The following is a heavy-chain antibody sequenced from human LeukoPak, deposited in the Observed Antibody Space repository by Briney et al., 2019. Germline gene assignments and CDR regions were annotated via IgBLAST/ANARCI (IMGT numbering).Heavy chain of an antibody. J-gene: IGHJ4*02. CDR3: ATYYGGAGGRGH. CDR1: GGSFSSGSYH. D-gene: IGHD2-21*01. V-gene: IGHV4-61*01. CDR2: NGNT. Sequence: PSETLSLTCTVSGGSFSSGSYHWSWIRQAPGKGLEWIGHNGNTNYNPSLKSRVTISIDTSKNQFSLNLNTVTAADTAVYYCATYYGGAGGRGHWGPGTLVTVSS.